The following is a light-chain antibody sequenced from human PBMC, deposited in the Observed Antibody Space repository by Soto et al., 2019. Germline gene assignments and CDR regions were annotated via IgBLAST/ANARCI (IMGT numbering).Light chain of an antibody. V-gene: IGLV2-11*01. J-gene: IGLJ3*02. CDR3: SSYAGSYILGV. CDR1: SSDVGGYDF. Sequence: QSALAQPRSVSGSPGQSVTLSCTGTSSDVGGYDFVSWYQQYPGKAPKLIIFDVTERTSGVPDRFSGSKSGNSASPTISGLQAEDEADYYCSSYAGSYILGVFGGGTKLTVL. CDR2: DVT.